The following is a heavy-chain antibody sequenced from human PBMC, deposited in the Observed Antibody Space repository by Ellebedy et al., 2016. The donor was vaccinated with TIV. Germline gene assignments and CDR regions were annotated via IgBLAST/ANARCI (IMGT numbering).Heavy chain of an antibody. D-gene: IGHD2-2*01. CDR2: ISGSGGST. CDR1: GFTFSSYA. CDR3: ARGDCSSTSCYAFDY. Sequence: GESLKISCAASGFTFSSYAMSWVRQAPGKGLEWVSAISGSGGSTYYADSVKGRFTISRDNSKNTLYLQMNSLRAEDTAVYYCARGDCSSTSCYAFDYWGQGTLVTVSS. J-gene: IGHJ4*02. V-gene: IGHV3-23*01.